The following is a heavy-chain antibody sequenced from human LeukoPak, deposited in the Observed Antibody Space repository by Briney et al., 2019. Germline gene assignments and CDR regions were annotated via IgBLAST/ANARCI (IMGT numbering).Heavy chain of an antibody. CDR2: ISGSGGST. CDR1: GFTFSSYA. V-gene: IGHV3-23*01. J-gene: IGHJ4*02. Sequence: GGSLRLFCAASGFTFSSYAMSWVRQAPGKGLEWVSAISGSGGSTYYADSVKGRFTISRDNSKNTLYLQMNSLRAEDTAVYYCAKIYFYDAVATEDYWGQGTLVTVSS. D-gene: IGHD5-12*01. CDR3: AKIYFYDAVATEDY.